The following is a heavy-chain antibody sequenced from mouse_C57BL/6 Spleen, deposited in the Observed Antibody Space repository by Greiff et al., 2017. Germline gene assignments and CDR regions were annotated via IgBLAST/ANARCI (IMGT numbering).Heavy chain of an antibody. D-gene: IGHD1-1*01. CDR2: INPYNGGT. V-gene: IGHV1-19*01. Sequence: EVQLQQSGPVLVKPGASVKMSCKASGYTFTDYYMNWVKQSHGKSLEWIGVINPYNGGTSYNQKFKGKATLTVDKSSSTAYMELNSLTSEDSAVYYCARWGDGTVVATGNWGQGTTLTVSS. CDR3: ARWGDGTVVATGN. J-gene: IGHJ2*01. CDR1: GYTFTDYY.